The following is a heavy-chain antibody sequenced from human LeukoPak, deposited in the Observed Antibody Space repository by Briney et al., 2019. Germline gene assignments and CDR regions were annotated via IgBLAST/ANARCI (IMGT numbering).Heavy chain of an antibody. D-gene: IGHD3-9*01. V-gene: IGHV1-2*02. CDR3: ARKGGAVLTGYHY. CDR2: INPNTGGT. J-gene: IGHJ4*02. CDR1: GYTFTDYY. Sequence: GASVKVSCKPSGYTFTDYYIHWVRQAPGQRLEWIGWINPNTGGTSYAQRFQGRVTMTRDTSISTAYMELSSLRSDDTAVFYCARKGGAVLTGYHYWGQGTLVTVSS.